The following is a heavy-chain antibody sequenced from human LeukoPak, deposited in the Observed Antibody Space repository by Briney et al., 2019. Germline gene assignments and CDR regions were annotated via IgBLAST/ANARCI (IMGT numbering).Heavy chain of an antibody. CDR1: GYTFTGYY. J-gene: IGHJ3*02. CDR2: INPNSGGT. D-gene: IGHD3-22*01. CDR3: ARVRYYYDSSGEPAFDI. Sequence: ASVKVSCKASGYTFTGYYMHWVRQAPGQGLEWMGRINPNSGGTNYAQKLQGRVTMTTDTSTSTAYMELRSLRSDDTAVYYCARVRYYYDSSGEPAFDIWGQGTMVTVSS. V-gene: IGHV1-2*06.